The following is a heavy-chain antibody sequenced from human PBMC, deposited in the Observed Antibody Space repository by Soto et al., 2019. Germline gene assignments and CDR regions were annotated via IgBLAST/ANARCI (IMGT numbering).Heavy chain of an antibody. CDR1: GFTFSSYA. CDR3: AKDGAAAGTTPTSYIINWFDP. D-gene: IGHD6-13*01. Sequence: HPGGSLRLSCAASGFTFSSYAMSWVRQAPGKGLEWVSAISGSGGSTYYADSVKGRFTISRDNSKNTLYLQMNSLRAEDTAVYYCAKDGAAAGTTPTSYIINWFDPWGQGTQVTVSS. CDR2: ISGSGGST. J-gene: IGHJ5*02. V-gene: IGHV3-23*01.